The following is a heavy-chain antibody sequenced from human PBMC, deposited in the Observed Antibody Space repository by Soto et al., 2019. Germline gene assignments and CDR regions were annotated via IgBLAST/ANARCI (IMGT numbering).Heavy chain of an antibody. CDR3: AKDGASAGTFDY. CDR2: ISSDGSTK. D-gene: IGHD6-13*01. CDR1: GFTFSTYA. Sequence: QVQLVESGGGVVHPGRSLRLSCAASGFTFSTYAMQWVRQAPGKGLEWVAVISSDGSTKVYADSVKGRFTVSRDNSKNTLYLQMSSLRDEDTAVYLCAKDGASAGTFDYWGQGTLVTVSS. J-gene: IGHJ4*02. V-gene: IGHV3-30-3*01.